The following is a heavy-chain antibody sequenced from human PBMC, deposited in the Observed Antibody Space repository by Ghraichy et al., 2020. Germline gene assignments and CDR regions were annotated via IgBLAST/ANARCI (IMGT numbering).Heavy chain of an antibody. J-gene: IGHJ4*02. CDR2: IYNSGST. V-gene: IGHV4-30-2*01. CDR1: GASVSSGGYS. D-gene: IGHD3-16*01. CDR3: ARDRSSFFDH. Sequence: SETLSLTCIVSGASVSSGGYSWSWIRQPPGKGLEWIGYIYNSGSTYYNPSFESRVTISVDTSKNQFSLTLTSVTAADTAVYYCARDRSSFFDHWGQGTLVTVSS.